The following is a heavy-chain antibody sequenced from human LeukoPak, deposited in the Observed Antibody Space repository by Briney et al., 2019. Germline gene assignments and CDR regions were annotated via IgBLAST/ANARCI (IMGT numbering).Heavy chain of an antibody. CDR1: GYTFTGYY. V-gene: IGHV1-2*02. D-gene: IGHD4-23*01. Sequence: ASVKVSCKASGYTFTGYYMHWVRQAPGQGLEWMGWINPNSGGTNYAQKFQGRATMTRDTSISTPYMEVSRLRSDDTAVYYCASEVTVVTAVWFDPWGQGTLVTVSS. J-gene: IGHJ5*02. CDR2: INPNSGGT. CDR3: ASEVTVVTAVWFDP.